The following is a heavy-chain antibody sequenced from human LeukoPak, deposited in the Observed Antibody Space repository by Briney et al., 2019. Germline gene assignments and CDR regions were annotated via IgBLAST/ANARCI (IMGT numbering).Heavy chain of an antibody. Sequence: WASVKVSCKASGYTFTSYDINWVRQATGQGLEWMGWMNPNSGNTGYAQKFQGRVTMTRNTSISTAYMELSSLRFEDTAVYYCARPQYSSSLIYYGMDVWGQGTTVTVSS. V-gene: IGHV1-8*01. CDR1: GYTFTSYD. CDR3: ARPQYSSSLIYYGMDV. D-gene: IGHD6-6*01. CDR2: MNPNSGNT. J-gene: IGHJ6*02.